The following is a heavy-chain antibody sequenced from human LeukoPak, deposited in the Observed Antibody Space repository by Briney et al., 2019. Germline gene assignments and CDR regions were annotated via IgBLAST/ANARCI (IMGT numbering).Heavy chain of an antibody. CDR1: GGSFSGYY. CDR3: ARGYDDFWSGWGPYFDY. CDR2: INHSGST. V-gene: IGHV4-34*01. Sequence: KPSETLSLTCAVYGGSFSGYYWSWIRQPPGKGLEWIGEINHSGSTNYSPSLKSRVTISVDTSKNQFSLKLSSVTAADTAVYYCARGYDDFWSGWGPYFDYWGQGTLVTVSS. D-gene: IGHD3-3*01. J-gene: IGHJ4*02.